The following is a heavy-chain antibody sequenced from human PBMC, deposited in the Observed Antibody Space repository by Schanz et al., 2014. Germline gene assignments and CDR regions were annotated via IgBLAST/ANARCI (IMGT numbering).Heavy chain of an antibody. CDR3: ARRASCSRIGCPFDS. V-gene: IGHV3-11*05. CDR1: GFTFSDYY. Sequence: QVQLVESGGGVVQFGRSLRLSCAASGFTFSDYYMSWIRQAPGKGLEWVSYISGTTTYTNYADSVKGRFTISRDNAKNSLYLQMNSLKTEDTAMYYCARRASCSRIGCPFDSWGQGTLVTVSS. D-gene: IGHD2-2*01. CDR2: ISGTTTYT. J-gene: IGHJ4*02.